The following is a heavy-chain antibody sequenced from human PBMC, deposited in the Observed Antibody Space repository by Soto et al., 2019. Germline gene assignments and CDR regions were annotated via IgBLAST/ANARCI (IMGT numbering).Heavy chain of an antibody. V-gene: IGHV4-30-4*01. D-gene: IGHD6-13*01. Sequence: PSETLSLTCTVSGDSISSGNKYWSWIRQPPGKGLEWIGYIFSSGTTYYNPSLKSRLTMSLDTSENQFSLKLNSLTDADTAVYYCARHHVRGRTIAGAAEFWGQGTLVTVSS. CDR2: IFSSGTT. J-gene: IGHJ4*02. CDR1: GDSISSGNKY. CDR3: ARHHVRGRTIAGAAEF.